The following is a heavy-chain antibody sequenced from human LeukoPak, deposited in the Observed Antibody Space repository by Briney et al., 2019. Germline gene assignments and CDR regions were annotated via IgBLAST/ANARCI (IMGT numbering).Heavy chain of an antibody. J-gene: IGHJ3*02. Sequence: GGSLRLSCAASGFTFSSYSMNWVRQAPGKGLEWVSSISSSSSYIYYADSVKGRFTISRDNAKNSLYLQMNSLRAEDTAVYYCARDLGVIAAAGTGVAFDIWAKGQWSPSLQ. CDR3: ARDLGVIAAAGTGVAFDI. CDR2: ISSSSSYI. D-gene: IGHD6-13*01. CDR1: GFTFSSYS. V-gene: IGHV3-21*01.